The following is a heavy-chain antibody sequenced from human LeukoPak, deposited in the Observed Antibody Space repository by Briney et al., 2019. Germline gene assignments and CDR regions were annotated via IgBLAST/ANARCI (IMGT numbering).Heavy chain of an antibody. D-gene: IGHD2-8*01. CDR3: AREANGVCHY. CDR2: ISYDGKKK. J-gene: IGHJ4*02. Sequence: GRSLRLSCAVSGFTFSTFAMHWVRQAPGKGLEWVAVISYDGKKKYYVDSVKGRFTISRDNSKNTLYLQMNSLRAEDTAVYYCAREANGVCHYWGQGTLVTVSS. CDR1: GFTFSTFA. V-gene: IGHV3-30*04.